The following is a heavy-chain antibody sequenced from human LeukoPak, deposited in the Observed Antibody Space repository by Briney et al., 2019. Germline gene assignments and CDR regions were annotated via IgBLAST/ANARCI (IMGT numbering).Heavy chain of an antibody. CDR1: GFTFSSYS. D-gene: IGHD1-26*01. J-gene: IGHJ4*02. CDR2: ISSSSSYI. CDR3: ASQARGVGATPLDY. V-gene: IGHV3-21*01. Sequence: RSRGSLRLSCAASGFTFSSYSMNWVRQAPGKGLDWVSSISSSSSYIYYADSVKGRFTISRDNAKNSLYLQMNSLRAEDTAVYYCASQARGVGATPLDYWGQGTLVTVSS.